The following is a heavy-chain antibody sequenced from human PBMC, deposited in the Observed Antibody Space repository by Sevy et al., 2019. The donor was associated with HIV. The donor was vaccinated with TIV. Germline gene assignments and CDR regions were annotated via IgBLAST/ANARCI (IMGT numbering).Heavy chain of an antibody. D-gene: IGHD2-15*01. CDR3: ARDLDIVVVVAAVNDAFDI. CDR1: GYTCTSYA. Sequence: ASVKVSCKASGYTCTSYAMHWVRLAPRQRLEWMGWINAGNGNTKYSQKFQGRVTITRDTSASTAYMELSSLRSEDTAVYYCARDLDIVVVVAAVNDAFDIWGQGTMVTVSS. J-gene: IGHJ3*02. CDR2: INAGNGNT. V-gene: IGHV1-3*01.